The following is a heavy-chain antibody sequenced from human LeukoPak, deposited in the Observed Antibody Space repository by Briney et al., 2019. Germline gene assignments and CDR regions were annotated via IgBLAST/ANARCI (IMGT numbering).Heavy chain of an antibody. V-gene: IGHV1-58*01. Sequence: SVKVSCKVSGLTFTSSAVQWVRQARGQRLEWIGWIVVGSGNTNYAQKFQERVTITTDMSTSTAYMELSSLRSEDTAVYYCAAHCSSTRCYVVDYWGQGTLVTVSS. CDR2: IVVGSGNT. CDR3: AAHCSSTRCYVVDY. J-gene: IGHJ4*02. CDR1: GLTFTSSA. D-gene: IGHD2-2*01.